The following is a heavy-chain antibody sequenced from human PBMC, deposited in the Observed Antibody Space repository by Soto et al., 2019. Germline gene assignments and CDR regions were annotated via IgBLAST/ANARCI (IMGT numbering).Heavy chain of an antibody. D-gene: IGHD3-16*01. CDR3: AHTWGLPFDY. CDR1: GVSLRTTGVG. Sequence: QITLKESGPTLVEPTQTLTLTCTYSGVSLRTTGVGVGWIRQPPGKALEWLGIIYWNDDKRYSPSLKNRFTLTSGISKSQVVRTRTNMDPVDTATYDCAHTWGLPFDYWGQGTLVIVSS. J-gene: IGHJ4*02. CDR2: IYWNDDK. V-gene: IGHV2-5*01.